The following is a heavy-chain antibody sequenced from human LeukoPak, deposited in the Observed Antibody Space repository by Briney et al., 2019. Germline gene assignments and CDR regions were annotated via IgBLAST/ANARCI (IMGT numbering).Heavy chain of an antibody. Sequence: SETLSLTCAVYGGSFSGYYWSWIRQPPGKGLEWIGEINHSGSTNYNPSLKSRVTISVDTSKNQFSLKLSSVTAADTAVYYCARRFGGQSYDSSGTSFDYWGQGTLVTVSS. J-gene: IGHJ4*02. CDR3: ARRFGGQSYDSSGTSFDY. D-gene: IGHD3-22*01. CDR1: GGSFSGYY. CDR2: INHSGST. V-gene: IGHV4-34*01.